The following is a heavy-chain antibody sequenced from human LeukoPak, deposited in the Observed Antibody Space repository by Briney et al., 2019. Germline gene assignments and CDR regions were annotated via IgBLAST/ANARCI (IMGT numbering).Heavy chain of an antibody. CDR1: GYTFTSYG. V-gene: IGHV1-18*01. J-gene: IGHJ6*02. CDR2: ISAYNGNT. CDR3: ARERTFYYYGMDV. D-gene: IGHD3-16*01. Sequence: GASVTVSFKASGYTFTSYGISWVRQAPGQGLEWMGWISAYNGNTNYAQKLQGRVTMTTDTSTSTAYMELRSLRSDDTAVYYCARERTFYYYGMDVWGQGTTVTVPS.